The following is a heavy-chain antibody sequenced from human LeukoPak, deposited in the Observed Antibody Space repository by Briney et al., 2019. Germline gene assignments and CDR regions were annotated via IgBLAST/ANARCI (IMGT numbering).Heavy chain of an antibody. Sequence: GGSLRLSCAASGFTFSSYAMSWVRHAPGKGLEWVSAISGSGGSTYYADSVKGRFTISRDNSKNTLYLQMNSLRAEDTAVYYCAREKPDGAYSSSWYYFDYWGQGTLVTVSS. CDR2: ISGSGGST. J-gene: IGHJ4*02. V-gene: IGHV3-23*01. CDR3: AREKPDGAYSSSWYYFDY. CDR1: GFTFSSYA. D-gene: IGHD6-13*01.